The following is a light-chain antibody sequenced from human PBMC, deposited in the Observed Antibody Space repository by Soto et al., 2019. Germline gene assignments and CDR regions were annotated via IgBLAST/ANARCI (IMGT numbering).Light chain of an antibody. J-gene: IGKJ1*01. CDR3: QQYKSYWT. CDR1: QSISSW. CDR2: DAS. Sequence: DIQRTQSPSTLSSYVGDRVTLTWRASQSISSWLAWYQQKPGKAPKPLIQDASSLESGVPSRLSGSGSGTEFTLTISSLQPDDFATYHCQQYKSYWTFGQGTKVDIK. V-gene: IGKV1-5*01.